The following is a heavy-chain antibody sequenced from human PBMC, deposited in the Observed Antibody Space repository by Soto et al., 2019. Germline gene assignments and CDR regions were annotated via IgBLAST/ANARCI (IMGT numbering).Heavy chain of an antibody. CDR2: ISGSGGST. Sequence: EVQLLESGGGLVQPGGSLRLSCAASGFTFSSYAMSWVRPAPGKGLEWVSAISGSGGSTYYADSVKGRFTISRDNSKNTLYLQMNSLRAEDTAVYYCAKVTTVTTMYFDYWGQGTLVTVSS. CDR1: GFTFSSYA. J-gene: IGHJ4*02. D-gene: IGHD4-4*01. V-gene: IGHV3-23*01. CDR3: AKVTTVTTMYFDY.